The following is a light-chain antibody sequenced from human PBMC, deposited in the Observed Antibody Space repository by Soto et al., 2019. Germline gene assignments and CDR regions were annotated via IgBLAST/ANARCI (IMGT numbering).Light chain of an antibody. V-gene: IGLV2-11*01. CDR3: CSYAGSYTLVV. CDR1: SSDVGSYHY. CDR2: DVT. Sequence: QSALTQPRSVSGSPGQSVTISCAGTSSDVGSYHYVSWYQQHPGKAPKLMIYDVTKRPSGVPDRFSGSKSGNTASLTISGLQAEDEADYYCCSYAGSYTLVVFGGGTKVTVL. J-gene: IGLJ2*01.